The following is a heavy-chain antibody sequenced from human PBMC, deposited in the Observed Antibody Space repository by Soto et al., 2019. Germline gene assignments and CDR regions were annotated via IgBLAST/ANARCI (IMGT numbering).Heavy chain of an antibody. V-gene: IGHV3-7*03. D-gene: IGHD6-13*01. Sequence: EVQLVESGGGVFQPGGSLRLSCAASGFTFISYWMSWVRQAPGKGLEWVANIKQDGSEKYYVGSVKGRFTIPRDNAKNTLYLQMNSLRAEDTDVYYCARDTIGSSWSHFDYWGQGTLVTVST. CDR3: ARDTIGSSWSHFDY. CDR2: IKQDGSEK. J-gene: IGHJ4*02. CDR1: GFTFISYW.